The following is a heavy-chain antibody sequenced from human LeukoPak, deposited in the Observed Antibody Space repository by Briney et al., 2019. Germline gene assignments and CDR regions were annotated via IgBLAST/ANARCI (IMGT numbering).Heavy chain of an antibody. V-gene: IGHV4-34*01. J-gene: IGHJ5*02. CDR1: GGPFSGYY. CDR3: ARGGRAISRA. Sequence: PSETLSLTCAVYGGPFSGYYWSWIRRPPGKGLEWIGEINHSGSTNYNPSLKSRVTISVDTSKNQFSLKLSSVTAADTAVYYCARGGRAISRAWGQGILVTVSS. D-gene: IGHD3-3*01. CDR2: INHSGST.